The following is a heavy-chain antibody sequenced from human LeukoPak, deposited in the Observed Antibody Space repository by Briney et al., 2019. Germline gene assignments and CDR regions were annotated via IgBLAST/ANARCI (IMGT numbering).Heavy chain of an antibody. Sequence: SETLSLTCTVSGGSISSYYWNWIRQPPGKGLEWIGNLYHSGGTYYNPSLKSRVTISVDTSKNQFSLKLSSVTAADTAVYYCASQTGLTYYYGSGSYYNADYWGQGTLVTVSS. V-gene: IGHV4-59*12. CDR2: LYHSGGT. CDR1: GGSISSYY. D-gene: IGHD3-10*01. J-gene: IGHJ4*02. CDR3: ASQTGLTYYYGSGSYYNADY.